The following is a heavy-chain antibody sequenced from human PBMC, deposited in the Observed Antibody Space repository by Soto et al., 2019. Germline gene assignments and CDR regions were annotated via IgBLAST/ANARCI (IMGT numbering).Heavy chain of an antibody. Sequence: TFTNYAKNWVRQAPGQRLEWMGWINAGNGNTKYSQKFQGRVTITRDTSASTAYMELSSLRSEDTAVYYCARDIAFDIWGQGTMVTVSS. CDR3: ARDIAFDI. CDR1: TFTNYA. J-gene: IGHJ3*02. CDR2: INAGNGNT. V-gene: IGHV1-3*01.